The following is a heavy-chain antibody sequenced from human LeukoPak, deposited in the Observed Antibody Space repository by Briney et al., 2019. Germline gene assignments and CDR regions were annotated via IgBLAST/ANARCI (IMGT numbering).Heavy chain of an antibody. CDR3: ATRSETTVTTVDY. J-gene: IGHJ4*02. CDR2: IYYSGST. D-gene: IGHD4-17*01. Sequence: KTSETLSLTCTVSGGSISSGDYYWSWIRQPPGKGLEWIGYIYYSGSTYYNPSLKSRVTISVDTSKNQFSLKLSSVTAADTAVYYCATRSETTVTTVDYWGQGTLVTVSS. V-gene: IGHV4-30-4*01. CDR1: GGSISSGDYY.